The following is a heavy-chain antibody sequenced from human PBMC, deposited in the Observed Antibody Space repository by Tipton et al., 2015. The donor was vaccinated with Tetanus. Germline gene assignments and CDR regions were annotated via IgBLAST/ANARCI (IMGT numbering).Heavy chain of an antibody. CDR1: GFPSTLSFSRYA. CDR3: AKFLVVITQGYYHTMDV. D-gene: IGHD3-9*01. CDR2: ISPTGDET. Sequence: SLRLSCIASGFPSTLSFSRYAMTWVRQAPGKGLEWVSAISPTGDETYYADSVKGRFTISRDNSKNTLILQMNSLRAEDTAVYFCAKFLVVITQGYYHTMDVWGQGTTVTVSS. J-gene: IGHJ6*02. V-gene: IGHV3-23*01.